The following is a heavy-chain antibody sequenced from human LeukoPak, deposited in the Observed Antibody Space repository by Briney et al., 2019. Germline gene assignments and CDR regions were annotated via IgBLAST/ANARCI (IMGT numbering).Heavy chain of an antibody. J-gene: IGHJ3*02. CDR1: GFTFSNYA. CDR2: ISGSGGNT. V-gene: IGHV3-23*01. D-gene: IGHD3-10*01. CDR3: AKFISNGFDI. Sequence: GGSLRLSCAASGFTFSNYAMSWVRQAPGKGLEWVSSISGSGGNTYYADSVKGRFTISRDNSKNTLYLQMNSLRAEDTAVYYCAKFISNGFDIWGQGTMVTVSS.